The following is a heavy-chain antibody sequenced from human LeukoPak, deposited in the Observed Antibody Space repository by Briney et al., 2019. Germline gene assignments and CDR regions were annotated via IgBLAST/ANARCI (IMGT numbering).Heavy chain of an antibody. Sequence: GGSLRLSCAASGFTFSSYSMNWVRQAPGKGLEWVSHISSSNNTKYYADSVKGRFTISRDNAENSLYLQMNSLRDEDTAVYFCAGGDGWFGELLSFDYWGQGTLVTVSS. J-gene: IGHJ4*02. CDR1: GFTFSSYS. D-gene: IGHD3-10*01. V-gene: IGHV3-48*02. CDR2: ISSSNNTK. CDR3: AGGDGWFGELLSFDY.